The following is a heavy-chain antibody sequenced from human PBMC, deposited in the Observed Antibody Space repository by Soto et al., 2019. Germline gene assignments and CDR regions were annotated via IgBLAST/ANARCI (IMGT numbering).Heavy chain of an antibody. CDR2: INPNSGGT. CDR1: GYTFTGYY. CDR3: ARVTDYYGSGSSAYDAFDI. J-gene: IGHJ3*02. Sequence: QVQLVQSGAEVKKPGASVKVSCKASGYTFTGYYMHWVRQAPGQGLEWMGWINPNSGGTNYAQKFQGWVTMTRDTSISTAYMELSRLRSDDTAVYYCARVTDYYGSGSSAYDAFDIWGQGTMVTVSS. V-gene: IGHV1-2*04. D-gene: IGHD3-10*01.